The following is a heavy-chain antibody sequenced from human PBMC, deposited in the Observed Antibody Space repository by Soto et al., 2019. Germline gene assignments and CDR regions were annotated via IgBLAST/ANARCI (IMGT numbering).Heavy chain of an antibody. CDR2: INPNSGGT. D-gene: IGHD3-22*01. V-gene: IGHV1-2*02. Sequence: ASVKVSCKASGYTFTGYYMHWVRQAPGQGLEWMGWINPNSGGTNYAQKFQGRVTMTRDTSIGTAYMELSRLRSDDTAVYYCARDPYYYDSSGYPPALWGQGTLVTVSS. CDR3: ARDPYYYDSSGYPPAL. CDR1: GYTFTGYY. J-gene: IGHJ4*02.